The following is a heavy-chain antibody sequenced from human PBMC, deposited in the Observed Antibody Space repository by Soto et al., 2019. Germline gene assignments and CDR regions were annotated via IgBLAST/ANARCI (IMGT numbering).Heavy chain of an antibody. J-gene: IGHJ4*02. CDR1: GYSFTKYA. Sequence: QVQLVQSGTEVKKPGASVKVSCKASGYSFTKYAISWVRQSPGQGLEWMGWISTYNGDTMYAQKFQGRGTLTTDTSTTTVYMEWRSLRSDDTAVYYCARDPSNTSGHYQFFYSWGQGTLVTVSS. V-gene: IGHV1-18*01. CDR2: ISTYNGDT. D-gene: IGHD3-22*01. CDR3: ARDPSNTSGHYQFFYS.